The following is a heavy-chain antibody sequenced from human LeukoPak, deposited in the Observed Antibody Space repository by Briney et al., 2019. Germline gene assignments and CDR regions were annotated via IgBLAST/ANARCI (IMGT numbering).Heavy chain of an antibody. Sequence: ASVKVSCKASGYTFTGYYMHWVRQAPGQGLEWMGWISAYNGNTNYAQKLQGRVTMTTDTSTSTAYMELRSLRSDDTAVYYCARNGYHCSSTSCYVEDYWGQGTLVTVSS. CDR1: GYTFTGYY. J-gene: IGHJ4*02. CDR2: ISAYNGNT. D-gene: IGHD2-2*01. CDR3: ARNGYHCSSTSCYVEDY. V-gene: IGHV1-18*04.